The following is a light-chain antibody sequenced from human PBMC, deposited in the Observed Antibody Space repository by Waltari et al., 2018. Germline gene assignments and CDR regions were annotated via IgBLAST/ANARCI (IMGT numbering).Light chain of an antibody. Sequence: QSALTQPASVSGSPGQSITISCTGTSSDVGRYNYVSWYQQHPGKAPKLVIYEVSNRPAGVSNRFSGSKSGNTASLTISGLQAEDEADYYCSSYTSSSTRVFGTGTKVTVL. J-gene: IGLJ1*01. CDR2: EVS. V-gene: IGLV2-14*01. CDR1: SSDVGRYNY. CDR3: SSYTSSSTRV.